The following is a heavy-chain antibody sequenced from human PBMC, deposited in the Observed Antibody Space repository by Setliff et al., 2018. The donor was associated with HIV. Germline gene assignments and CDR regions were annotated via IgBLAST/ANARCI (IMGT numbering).Heavy chain of an antibody. D-gene: IGHD3-22*01. V-gene: IGHV1-69*10. Sequence: SVKVSCKASGGTFNTHAFSWVRQAPGKGLEWRGGIIPVRGLANYARNFQGRVTITADTSTNTAYLEVVSLRSEDTAIYYCARHYFDSNSYYRPPFDSWGQGTPVTVSS. CDR1: GGTFNTHA. CDR3: ARHYFDSNSYYRPPFDS. CDR2: IIPVRGLA. J-gene: IGHJ5*01.